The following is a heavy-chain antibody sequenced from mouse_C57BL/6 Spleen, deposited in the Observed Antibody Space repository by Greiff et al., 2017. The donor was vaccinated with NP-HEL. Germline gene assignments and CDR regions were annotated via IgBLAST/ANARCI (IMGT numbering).Heavy chain of an antibody. CDR2: INPNYGTT. CDR3: EREGNYYGSSYNYAMDY. CDR1: GYSFTDYN. J-gene: IGHJ4*01. V-gene: IGHV1-39*01. Sequence: EVQLQQSGPELVKPGASVKISCKASGYSFTDYNMNWVKQSNGKSLEWIGVINPNYGTTSYNQKFKGKATLTVDQSSSTAYMQLNSLTSEDSAVYYCEREGNYYGSSYNYAMDYWGQGTSVTVSS. D-gene: IGHD1-1*01.